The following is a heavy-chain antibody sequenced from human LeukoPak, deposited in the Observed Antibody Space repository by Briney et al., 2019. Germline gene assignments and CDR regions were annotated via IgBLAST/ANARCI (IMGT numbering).Heavy chain of an antibody. V-gene: IGHV3-7*01. Sequence: GGSLRLSCAASGFTFSSYWMSWVRQAPGKGLEWVANIKQDGSEKYYVDSVKGRFTISRDNAKNSLYLQMNSLRAKDTAVYYCAREEVNTAMASFDYWGQGTLVTVSS. CDR1: GFTFSSYW. D-gene: IGHD5-18*01. CDR2: IKQDGSEK. CDR3: AREEVNTAMASFDY. J-gene: IGHJ4*02.